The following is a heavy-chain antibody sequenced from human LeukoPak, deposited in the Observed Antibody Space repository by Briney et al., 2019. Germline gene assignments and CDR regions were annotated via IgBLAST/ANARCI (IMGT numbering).Heavy chain of an antibody. J-gene: IGHJ4*02. CDR2: IYYSGST. D-gene: IGHD4-17*01. Sequence: PSETLSLTCTASGGSIRSYYWSWIRQSPGKGLEWIGYIYYSGSTNYNPSLKSRVTISVDTSKNQFSLKLSSVTAADTAVYYCARGYGDYAQYFDYWGQGTLVTVSS. CDR1: GGSIRSYY. CDR3: ARGYGDYAQYFDY. V-gene: IGHV4-59*01.